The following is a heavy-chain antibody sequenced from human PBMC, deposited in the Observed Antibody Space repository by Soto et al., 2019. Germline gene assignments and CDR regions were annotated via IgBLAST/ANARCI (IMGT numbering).Heavy chain of an antibody. CDR3: AKDGAAYNWNDEAFDI. CDR2: ISWNSGSI. D-gene: IGHD1-1*01. Sequence: GGSLRLSCAASGFTFDDYAMHWVRQAPGKGLEWVSGISWNSGSIGYADSVKGRFTISRDNAKNSLYLQMNSLRAEDTALYYCAKDGAAYNWNDEAFDIWGQGTMVTVSS. V-gene: IGHV3-9*01. J-gene: IGHJ3*02. CDR1: GFTFDDYA.